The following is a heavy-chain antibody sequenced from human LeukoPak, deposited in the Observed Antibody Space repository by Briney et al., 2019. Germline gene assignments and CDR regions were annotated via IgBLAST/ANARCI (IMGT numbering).Heavy chain of an antibody. D-gene: IGHD1-26*01. Sequence: ASVKVSCKASGYTFTSYDINWVRQATGQGLEWMGWVNPNSGNTGYAQTFQGRVTMTRNTSISTAYMELSSLRSEDTAVYYCARGLSRGSYYAFDYWGQGTLVTVSS. CDR2: VNPNSGNT. CDR1: GYTFTSYD. J-gene: IGHJ4*02. CDR3: ARGLSRGSYYAFDY. V-gene: IGHV1-8*01.